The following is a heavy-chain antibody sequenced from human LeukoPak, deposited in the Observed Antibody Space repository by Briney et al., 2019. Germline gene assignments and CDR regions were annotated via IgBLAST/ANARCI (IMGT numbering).Heavy chain of an antibody. D-gene: IGHD3-9*01. V-gene: IGHV4-34*01. J-gene: IGHJ4*02. CDR1: GFIFSSYW. CDR2: INHSGST. Sequence: PGGSLRLSCAASGFIFSSYWMSWIRQPPGKGLEWIGEINHSGSTNYNPSLKSRVTISVDTSKNQFSLKLSSVTAADTAVYYCARPGVRYFDWNFDYWGQGTLVTVSS. CDR3: ARPGVRYFDWNFDY.